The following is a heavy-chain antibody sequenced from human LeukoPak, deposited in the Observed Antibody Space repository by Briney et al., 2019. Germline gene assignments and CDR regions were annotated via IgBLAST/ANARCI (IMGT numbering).Heavy chain of an antibody. Sequence: PSETLSLTXAVSGYSISSGYYWGWFRQPPGKRLEWIGSIYHSGSTYYNPSLKSRVTISVDTSKNQFSLKLSSVTAADTAVYYCASLGYCSSTSCDWGQGTLVTVSS. V-gene: IGHV4-38-2*01. D-gene: IGHD2-2*01. CDR3: ASLGYCSSTSCD. CDR2: IYHSGST. J-gene: IGHJ4*02. CDR1: GYSISSGYY.